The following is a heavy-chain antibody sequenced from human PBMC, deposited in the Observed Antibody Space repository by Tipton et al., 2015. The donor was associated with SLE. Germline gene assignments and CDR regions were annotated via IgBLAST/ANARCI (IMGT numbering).Heavy chain of an antibody. J-gene: IGHJ4*02. D-gene: IGHD2-15*01. CDR2: LYHGGST. CDR1: GYSISSGYY. Sequence: LRLSCAVSGYSISSGYYWGWVRQPPGKGLEWIGSLYHGGSTYYNPSLKSRVTISLDTSKNHFSLNLSSVTAADTAVYYCARAGYCTGATCYFLTGYNTGWTLLGWGQGTLVTVSS. CDR3: ARAGYCTGATCYFLTGYNTGWTLLG. V-gene: IGHV4-38-2*01.